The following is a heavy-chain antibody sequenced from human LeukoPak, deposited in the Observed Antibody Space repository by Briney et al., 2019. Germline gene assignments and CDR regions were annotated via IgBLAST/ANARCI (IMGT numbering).Heavy chain of an antibody. CDR2: TDPGDSEP. CDR3: ARSDQLLSRRVDY. J-gene: IGHJ4*02. Sequence: GESLKISCKGFGYSFTSYWIGWVRQMPGKGLGRMGGTDPGDSEPRYSPSFQGQVTISADKSISTAYLQWSSLKASATAMYYCARSDQLLSRRVDYWGQGTLVTVSS. V-gene: IGHV5-51*01. CDR1: GYSFTSYW. D-gene: IGHD2-2*01.